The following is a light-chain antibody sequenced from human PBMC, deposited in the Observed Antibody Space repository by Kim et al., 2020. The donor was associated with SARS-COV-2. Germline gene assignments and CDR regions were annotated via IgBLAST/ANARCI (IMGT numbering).Light chain of an antibody. Sequence: ASVGDRVTITCRASQSISSYLNWYQQKPGKAPKLLIYAASSLQSGVPSRFSGRGSGTDFTLTISSLQPEDFATYYCQQSYSTPCTFGPGTKVDIK. CDR2: AAS. J-gene: IGKJ3*01. V-gene: IGKV1-39*01. CDR3: QQSYSTPCT. CDR1: QSISSY.